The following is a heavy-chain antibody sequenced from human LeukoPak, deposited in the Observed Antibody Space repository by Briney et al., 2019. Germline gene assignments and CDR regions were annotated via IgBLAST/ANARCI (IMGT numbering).Heavy chain of an antibody. Sequence: SETLSLTCTLSGGSISSYYWSWIRQPPGKGLEWIGYIYYSGSTNYNPSLKSRVTMSVDTSKNQFSLKLSSVTAADTAVYYCARESSTSSYHFDYRGQGTLVTVSS. J-gene: IGHJ4*02. V-gene: IGHV4-59*12. CDR1: GGSISSYY. CDR2: IYYSGST. D-gene: IGHD2-2*01. CDR3: ARESSTSSYHFDY.